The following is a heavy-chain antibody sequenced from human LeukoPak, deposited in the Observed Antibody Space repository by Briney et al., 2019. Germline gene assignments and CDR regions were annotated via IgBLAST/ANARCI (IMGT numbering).Heavy chain of an antibody. Sequence: GGSLRLSCAASRFTFSSYGMHWVRQAPGKGLQWVAVISYDGSNKYYADSVKGRFTISRDNSKNTLYLQMNSLRAEDTAVYYCARDSGFSGTQRGEYWGQGTLVTVSS. J-gene: IGHJ4*02. CDR3: ARDSGFSGTQRGEY. D-gene: IGHD3/OR15-3a*01. V-gene: IGHV3-30*19. CDR1: RFTFSSYG. CDR2: ISYDGSNK.